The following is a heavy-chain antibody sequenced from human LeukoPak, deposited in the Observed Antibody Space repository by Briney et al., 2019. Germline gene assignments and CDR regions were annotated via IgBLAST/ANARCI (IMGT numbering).Heavy chain of an antibody. CDR1: GFTFSSYA. D-gene: IGHD3-3*02. J-gene: IGHJ4*02. CDR2: IWGDGSNQ. Sequence: PGRSLRLSCAASGFTFSSYAMHWVRQAPGKGLEWVAFIWGDGSNQYYADSVRGRFTISRDNSKNSLYLEMNSLRAEDTAVYYCARDGIQSIDYWGQGTLVTVSS. V-gene: IGHV3-33*08. CDR3: ARDGIQSIDY.